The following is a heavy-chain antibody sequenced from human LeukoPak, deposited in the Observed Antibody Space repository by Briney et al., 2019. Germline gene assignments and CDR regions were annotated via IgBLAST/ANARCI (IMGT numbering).Heavy chain of an antibody. CDR3: AKEGAPPYFDY. J-gene: IGHJ4*02. CDR2: ISGSGGST. V-gene: IGHV3-23*01. CDR1: GFTFSGSA. Sequence: GGSLRLSCAASGFTFSGSAMHWVRQAPGKGLEWVSAISGSGGSTYYADSVKGRFTISRDNSKNTLYLQMNSLRAEDTAVYYCAKEGAPPYFDYWGQGTLVTVSS.